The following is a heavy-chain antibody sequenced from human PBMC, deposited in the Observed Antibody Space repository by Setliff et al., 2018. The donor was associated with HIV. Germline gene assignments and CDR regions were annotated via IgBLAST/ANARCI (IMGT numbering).Heavy chain of an antibody. Sequence: LSLTCTVSGGSISSSTYYWGWIRQPPGKGLEWIGSIYYSGSTSYNPSLKSRVTISVDRSKNQFSLKLRSVTAADTAVYYCARDTSLVRGRDYWGQGTLVTVSS. V-gene: IGHV4-39*07. J-gene: IGHJ4*02. CDR3: ARDTSLVRGRDY. D-gene: IGHD3-10*01. CDR1: GGSISSSTYY. CDR2: IYYSGST.